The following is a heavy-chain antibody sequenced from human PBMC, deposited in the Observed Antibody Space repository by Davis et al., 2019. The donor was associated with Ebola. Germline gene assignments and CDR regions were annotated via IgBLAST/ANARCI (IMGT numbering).Heavy chain of an antibody. CDR2: IKQDGSEK. D-gene: IGHD3-10*01. CDR1: GFTFGDYA. Sequence: GESLKISCTASGFTFGDYAMSWFRQAPGKGLEWVANIKQDGSEKYYVDSVKGRFTISRDNAKNSLYLQMNSLRAEDTAVYYCARVPLWFGELLSISLNYFDYWGQGTLVTVSS. J-gene: IGHJ4*02. V-gene: IGHV3-7*03. CDR3: ARVPLWFGELLSISLNYFDY.